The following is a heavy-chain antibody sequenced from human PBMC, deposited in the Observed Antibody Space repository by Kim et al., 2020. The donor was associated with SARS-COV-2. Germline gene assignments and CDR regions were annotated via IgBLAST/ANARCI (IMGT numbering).Heavy chain of an antibody. CDR1: GFTFSSYA. D-gene: IGHD2-21*02. CDR2: ISGSGGST. CDR3: AKDVILAYCGGDCEDY. Sequence: GGSLRLSCAASGFTFSSYAMSWVRQAPGKGLEWVSAISGSGGSTYYADSVKGRFTISRDNSKNTLYLQMNSLRAEDTAVYYCAKDVILAYCGGDCEDYWGQGTLVTVSS. V-gene: IGHV3-23*01. J-gene: IGHJ4*02.